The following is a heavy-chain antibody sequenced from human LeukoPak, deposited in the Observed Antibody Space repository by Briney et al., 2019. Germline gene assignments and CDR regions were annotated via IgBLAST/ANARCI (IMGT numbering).Heavy chain of an antibody. CDR2: ISYDGSNK. J-gene: IGHJ3*02. Sequence: GGSLRLSCAASGFTFSSYGMHWVRQAPGKGLEWVAVISYDGSNKYYADSVKGRFTISRDNSKNTLYLQMNSLRAEDTAVYYCARDGSIAARRGGAFDIWGQGTMVTVSS. CDR3: ARDGSIAARRGGAFDI. D-gene: IGHD6-6*01. V-gene: IGHV3-30*03. CDR1: GFTFSSYG.